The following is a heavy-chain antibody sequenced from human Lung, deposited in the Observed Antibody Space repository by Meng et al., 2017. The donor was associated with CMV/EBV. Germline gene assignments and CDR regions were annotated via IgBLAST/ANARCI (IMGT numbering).Heavy chain of an antibody. CDR3: AREQPNSDALDI. D-gene: IGHD4-23*01. J-gene: IGHJ3*02. Sequence: GESLKISCAASGFTFSSYWMHWVRQAPGKGLVWVSRINSDGSSTSYVDSVKGRFTISRDNAKNTLYLQMNSLRAEDTAVYCCAREQPNSDALDIWGQGTMVTVSS. V-gene: IGHV3-74*01. CDR1: GFTFSSYW. CDR2: INSDGSST.